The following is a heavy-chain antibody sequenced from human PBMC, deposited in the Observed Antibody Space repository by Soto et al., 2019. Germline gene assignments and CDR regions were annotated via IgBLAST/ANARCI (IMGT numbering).Heavy chain of an antibody. J-gene: IGHJ4*02. CDR2: ISATGGGT. CDR3: AKDRRAGGNSAFYFDF. CDR1: GVKFSNYA. Sequence: GGALRLSCAASGVKFSNYAMSWVGQSPGKGLEWVSLISATGGGTYYADSVKGRFTISRDNSHNTLYLQVHSLTAEDTAVYYCAKDRRAGGNSAFYFDFWGQGAQVTVSS. D-gene: IGHD3-16*01. V-gene: IGHV3-23*01.